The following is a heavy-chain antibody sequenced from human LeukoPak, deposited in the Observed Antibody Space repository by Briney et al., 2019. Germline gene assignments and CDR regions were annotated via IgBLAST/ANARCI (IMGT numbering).Heavy chain of an antibody. V-gene: IGHV1-18*01. D-gene: IGHD3-10*02. CDR3: ARVVRGDCQTETCFSWFDR. CDR1: RYTFTRHA. CDR2: TSPNNAKT. Sequence: ASVKVSCKASRYTFTRHAITWLRQAPGQGPEWMGWTSPNNAKTDAAQNFQGRVSMTTDTSTSTAYMELRRLRSDDTAVYYCARVVRGDCQTETCFSWFDRWGQGTLVIVSS. J-gene: IGHJ5*02.